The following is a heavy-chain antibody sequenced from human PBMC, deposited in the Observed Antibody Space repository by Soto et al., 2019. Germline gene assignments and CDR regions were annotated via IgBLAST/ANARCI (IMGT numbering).Heavy chain of an antibody. D-gene: IGHD2-15*01. CDR3: ARFYFSGVGCYPDWYFVL. V-gene: IGHV3-53*01. CDR2: IYLHGST. J-gene: IGHJ2*01. CDR1: GFSVSGNY. Sequence: GGSLRLSCAASGFSVSGNYINWVRQAPGKGLEWVSVIYLHGSTFYSDSVTGRFTISWDSSKNTVYLEMDSLRAEDTAVYYCARFYFSGVGCYPDWYFVLWGRGTLVSVFS.